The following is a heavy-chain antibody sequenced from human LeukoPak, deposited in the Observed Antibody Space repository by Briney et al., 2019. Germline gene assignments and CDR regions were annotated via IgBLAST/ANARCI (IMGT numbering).Heavy chain of an antibody. D-gene: IGHD2-2*01. V-gene: IGHV3-23*01. CDR3: AKLTSY. Sequence: GGSLRLSCAASGFTLSNSAMSWVRQAPGKGLEWVSVITGSGGSTYYADSVKGRFTISRDTSKNTVYLQMNSLRAEDTAVYYCAKLTSYWGQGTLVTVSS. J-gene: IGHJ4*02. CDR1: GFTLSNSA. CDR2: ITGSGGST.